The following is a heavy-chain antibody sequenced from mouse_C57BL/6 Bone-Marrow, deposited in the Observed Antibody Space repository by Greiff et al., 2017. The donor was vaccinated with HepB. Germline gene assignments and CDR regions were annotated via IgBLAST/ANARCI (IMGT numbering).Heavy chain of an antibody. CDR1: GYTFTSYW. J-gene: IGHJ1*03. D-gene: IGHD1-1*01. V-gene: IGHV1-50*01. Sequence: QVQLQQPGAELVKPGASVKLSCKASGYTFTSYWMQWVKQRPGQGLEWIGEIDPSDSYTNYNQKFKGKATLTVDTSSSTAYMQLSSLTSEDSAVYYCASRYFYGTWYFDVWGTGTTVTVSS. CDR3: ASRYFYGTWYFDV. CDR2: IDPSDSYT.